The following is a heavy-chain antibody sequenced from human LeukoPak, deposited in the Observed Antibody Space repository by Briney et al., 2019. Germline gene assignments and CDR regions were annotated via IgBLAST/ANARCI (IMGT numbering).Heavy chain of an antibody. CDR2: IVVGSGNT. V-gene: IGHV1-58*02. J-gene: IGHJ5*02. CDR3: AADPHRTYYYDSSGYYPPRTAGFDP. Sequence: TSVKVSCKASGFTFTNSAMQWVRQARGQRLEWIGWIVVGSGNTNYAQKFQERFTITRDMSTSTAYMELSSLRSEDTAVYYCAADPHRTYYYDSSGYYPPRTAGFDPWGQGTLVTVSS. D-gene: IGHD3-22*01. CDR1: GFTFTNSA.